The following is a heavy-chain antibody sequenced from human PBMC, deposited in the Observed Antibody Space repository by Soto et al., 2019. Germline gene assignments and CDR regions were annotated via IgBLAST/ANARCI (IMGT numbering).Heavy chain of an antibody. CDR2: ISSSGSTI. Sequence: GGSLRLSCAASGFTFSSYEMNWVRQAPGKGLEWVSYISSSGSTIYYADSVKGRFTISRDNAKNSLYLQMNSLRAEDTAVYYCASCDLYYDSSVQYLKHCGQGTLVTVYS. D-gene: IGHD3-22*01. J-gene: IGHJ1*01. CDR1: GFTFSSYE. CDR3: ASCDLYYDSSVQYLKH. V-gene: IGHV3-48*03.